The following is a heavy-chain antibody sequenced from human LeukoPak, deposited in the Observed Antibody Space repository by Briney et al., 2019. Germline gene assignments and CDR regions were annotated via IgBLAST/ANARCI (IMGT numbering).Heavy chain of an antibody. CDR1: GGSISGYY. J-gene: IGHJ4*02. D-gene: IGHD4-23*01. CDR3: ARRGGHGGSFDY. Sequence: SETLSLTCTVSGGSISGYYWSWIRQPPGNGLEWIGYIYYSGSTNYNPSLKSRVTISVDTSKNQFSLNLSSVTAADTAVYYCARRGGHGGSFDYWGQGTLVTVSS. CDR2: IYYSGST. V-gene: IGHV4-59*08.